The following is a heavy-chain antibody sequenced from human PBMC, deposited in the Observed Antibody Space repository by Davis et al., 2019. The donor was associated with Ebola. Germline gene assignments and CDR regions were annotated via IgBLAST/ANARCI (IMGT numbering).Heavy chain of an antibody. CDR2: RYRDGTA. Sequence: SETLSLTCTVSGASISSHYWSWIRQPPGKGLELIGYRYRDGTAIYRPSLNSRATISVDTSKNQFSLRLTSALAADSAIYYCARLRTTWVGAALGFDYWGQGTLVTVSS. D-gene: IGHD1-26*01. J-gene: IGHJ4*02. V-gene: IGHV4-59*11. CDR1: GASISSHY. CDR3: ARLRTTWVGAALGFDY.